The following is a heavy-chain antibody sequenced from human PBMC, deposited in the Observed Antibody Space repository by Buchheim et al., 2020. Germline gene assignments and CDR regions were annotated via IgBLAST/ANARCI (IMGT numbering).Heavy chain of an antibody. CDR3: ARDPLLRYFDWLFDY. CDR1: GFTFSSYW. J-gene: IGHJ4*02. CDR2: IKQDGSEK. Sequence: EVQLVESGGGLVQPGGSLRLSCAASGFTFSSYWMSWVRQAPGKGLEWVANIKQDGSEKYYVDSVKGRFTISRDNAKNSLELQMNSLRAEDTAVYYCARDPLLRYFDWLFDYWGQGTL. D-gene: IGHD3-9*01. V-gene: IGHV3-7*01.